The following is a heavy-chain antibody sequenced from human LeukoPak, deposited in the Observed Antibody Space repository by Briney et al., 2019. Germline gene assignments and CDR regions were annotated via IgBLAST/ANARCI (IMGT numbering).Heavy chain of an antibody. CDR3: ARLTASRRAFDM. Sequence: SETLSLTCAVSGFSIISGYYWGWIRQPPGKGLEWIGNIYHDGNTYYNPSLKSRLTVSVDKSQNQFSLTLSFVAAADTAVYFCARLTASRRAFDMWGQGTKVTVSS. V-gene: IGHV4-38-2*01. D-gene: IGHD2-2*01. CDR2: IYHDGNT. J-gene: IGHJ3*02. CDR1: GFSIISGYY.